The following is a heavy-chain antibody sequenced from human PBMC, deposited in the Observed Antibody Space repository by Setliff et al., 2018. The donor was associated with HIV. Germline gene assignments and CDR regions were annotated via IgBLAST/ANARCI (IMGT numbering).Heavy chain of an antibody. J-gene: IGHJ6*03. V-gene: IGHV4-34*01. CDR3: AKGVAGLQYYYYYMDV. Sequence: PSETLSLTCAVYGGSFSGYSWSWIRQPPGKGLEWIGEINHSGGTNYNPSLKSRVTISVDTSKNQFSLKLSSVTAADTSVYYCAKGVAGLQYYYYYMDVWGKGTTVTVSS. CDR1: GGSFSGYS. CDR2: INHSGGT. D-gene: IGHD6-19*01.